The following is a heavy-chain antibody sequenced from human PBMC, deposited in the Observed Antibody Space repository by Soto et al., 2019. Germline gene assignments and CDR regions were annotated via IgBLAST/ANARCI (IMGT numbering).Heavy chain of an antibody. CDR2: IYHSGST. CDR1: GGSISSGGYS. J-gene: IGHJ4*02. V-gene: IGHV4-30-2*01. CDR3: ASGLVTTLHY. Sequence: QLQLQESGSGLVKPSQTLSLTCAVSGGSISSGGYSWSWIRQPPGKGLEWIGYIYHSGSTYYNPSLKVRVTISIDRSRNQFSLKLSSVTAADTAVYYCASGLVTTLHYWGQGTLVTVSS. D-gene: IGHD4-17*01.